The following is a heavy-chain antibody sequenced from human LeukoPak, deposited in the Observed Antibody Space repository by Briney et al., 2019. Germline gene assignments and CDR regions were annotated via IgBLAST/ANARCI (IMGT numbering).Heavy chain of an antibody. CDR1: GCSISSYY. J-gene: IGHJ4*02. CDR2: IYYSGST. CDR3: ARGYDSSGYTIVALDY. V-gene: IGHV4-59*01. D-gene: IGHD3-22*01. Sequence: SETLSLTCTLSGCSISSYYWIWIRQPPGKGLEWLGYIYYSGSTNYNPSLKSRVTISVDTSKNQFSLKLSSVTAADTAVYYCARGYDSSGYTIVALDYWGQGTLVTVSS.